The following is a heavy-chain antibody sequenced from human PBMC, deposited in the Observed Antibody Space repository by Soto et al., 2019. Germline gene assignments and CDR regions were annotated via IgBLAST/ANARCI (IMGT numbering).Heavy chain of an antibody. CDR2: IYYSGST. D-gene: IGHD3-10*01. Sequence: PSETLSLTCTVSGGSISSSYYYWGWLRQPPGKGLEWIGSIYYSGSTYYNPSLKSRVTISVDTSKNQFSLKLSSVTAADTAVYYCARPGNYGSGSYLYYLDYWGQGTLVTVSS. V-gene: IGHV4-39*01. J-gene: IGHJ4*02. CDR1: GGSISSSYYY. CDR3: ARPGNYGSGSYLYYLDY.